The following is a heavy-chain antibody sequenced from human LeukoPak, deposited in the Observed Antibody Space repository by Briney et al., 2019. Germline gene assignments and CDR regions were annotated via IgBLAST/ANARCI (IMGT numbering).Heavy chain of an antibody. CDR1: GYSFSNYW. CDR2: IYPGDSDT. V-gene: IGHV5-51*01. J-gene: IGHJ4*02. D-gene: IGHD4-17*01. CDR3: ARQYGRPFDY. Sequence: GESLKISCKGSGYSFSNYWIGWVRQMPGKGLEWMGIIYPGDSDTRYSPSFQGQVTISVDESINTAYLQWSSLEASDTAMYYCARQYGRPFDYWGQGTLVTVTS.